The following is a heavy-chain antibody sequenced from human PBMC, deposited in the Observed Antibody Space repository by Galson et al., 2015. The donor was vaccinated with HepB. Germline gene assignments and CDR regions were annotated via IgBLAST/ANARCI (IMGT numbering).Heavy chain of an antibody. J-gene: IGHJ3*02. CDR3: ARDKKIRFLEWLPERIASNRDAFDI. D-gene: IGHD3-3*01. V-gene: IGHV3-48*01. CDR2: ISSSSSTI. CDR1: GFTFSSYS. Sequence: SLRLSCAASGFTFSSYSMNWVRQAPGKGLEWVSYISSSSSTIYYADSVEGRFTISRDNAKNSLYLQMNSLRAEDTAVYYCARDKKIRFLEWLPERIASNRDAFDIWGQGTMVTVSS.